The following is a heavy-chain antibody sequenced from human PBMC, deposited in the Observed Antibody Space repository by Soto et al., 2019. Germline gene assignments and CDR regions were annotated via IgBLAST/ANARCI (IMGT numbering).Heavy chain of an antibody. J-gene: IGHJ4*02. D-gene: IGHD3-22*01. Sequence: PRGSLRLSCAASGFTFSSYAMNWVRQAPGKGLEWVSGISGSGGSTYYADSVKGRFTISRDNSKNTLYLQMNSQRAEDTAVYYCAKEWVYDSSGWSFDYWGQGTLVTVSS. CDR2: ISGSGGST. CDR1: GFTFSSYA. CDR3: AKEWVYDSSGWSFDY. V-gene: IGHV3-23*01.